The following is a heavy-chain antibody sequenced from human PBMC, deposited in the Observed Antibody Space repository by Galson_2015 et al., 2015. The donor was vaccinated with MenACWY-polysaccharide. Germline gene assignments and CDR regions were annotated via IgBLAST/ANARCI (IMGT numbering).Heavy chain of an antibody. J-gene: IGHJ3*02. CDR3: VRQHHTWQPTAPDAFDI. D-gene: IGHD1-1*01. V-gene: IGHV6-1*01. Sequence: CAISGDSVSSDSVAWNWVRQSPSRGLEWLGRTFYESTWSNNYAESVKSRITINPDTSKNQVSLQLSSVSPEDTAVYYCVRQHHTWQPTAPDAFDIWGPGTMVTASS. CDR2: TFYESTWSN. CDR1: GDSVSSDSVA.